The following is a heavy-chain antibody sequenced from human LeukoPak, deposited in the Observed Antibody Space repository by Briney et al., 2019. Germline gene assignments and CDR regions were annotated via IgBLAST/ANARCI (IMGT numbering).Heavy chain of an antibody. D-gene: IGHD5-24*01. Sequence: PGGSLRLSCAASGFTFDDYAMHWVRQVPGKGLEWVSGISWHSGTIGYADSVKGRFTISRDNAKNSLYLQMNSLRAEDTAVYYCVTKWRWLQFWGQGTLVTVSS. CDR2: ISWHSGTI. CDR1: GFTFDDYA. CDR3: VTKWRWLQF. V-gene: IGHV3-9*01. J-gene: IGHJ4*02.